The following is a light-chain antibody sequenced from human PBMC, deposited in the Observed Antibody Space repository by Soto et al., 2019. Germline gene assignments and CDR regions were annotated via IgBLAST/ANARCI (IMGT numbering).Light chain of an antibody. CDR2: EVT. Sequence: QSALTQPPSASGSLGQSVTISCTGTSSDVGGYNYVSWHQQHPDKAPKVMIYEVTKWPPVVPDRFSVSKSGNTASLTVSGLQAEDEADYYCSAFAGGGNPVLLGGGTKVTVL. V-gene: IGLV2-8*01. J-gene: IGLJ2*01. CDR1: SSDVGGYNY. CDR3: SAFAGGGNPVL.